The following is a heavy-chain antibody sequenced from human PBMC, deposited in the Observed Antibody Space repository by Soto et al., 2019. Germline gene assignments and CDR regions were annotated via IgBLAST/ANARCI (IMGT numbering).Heavy chain of an antibody. CDR2: TYHGSKWYN. J-gene: IGHJ6*02. CDR3: ASVRGFDYYYGMDV. Sequence: SQTLSLTCAISGDSVSSNSVAWHWIRQSPSRGLEWLGRTYHGSKWYNDYAVSVKSRITINPDTSKNQFSLQLNSVTPEDTAVYYCASVRGFDYYYGMDVWGQGTTVPVSS. V-gene: IGHV6-1*01. D-gene: IGHD3-3*01. CDR1: GDSVSSNSVA.